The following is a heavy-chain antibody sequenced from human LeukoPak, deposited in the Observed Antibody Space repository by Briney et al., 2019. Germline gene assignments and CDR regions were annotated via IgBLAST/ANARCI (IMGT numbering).Heavy chain of an antibody. CDR1: GGSISSSSYY. D-gene: IGHD3-10*01. CDR3: AREGGGSGSSSGFDY. J-gene: IGHJ4*02. CDR2: IYYSGST. Sequence: SETLSLTCTVSGGSISSSSYYWGWIRQPPGKGLEWIGSIYYSGSTYYNPSLKSRVTISVDTSKNQFSLKLSSVTAADTAVYYCAREGGGSGSSSGFDYWGQGTLVTVSS. V-gene: IGHV4-39*02.